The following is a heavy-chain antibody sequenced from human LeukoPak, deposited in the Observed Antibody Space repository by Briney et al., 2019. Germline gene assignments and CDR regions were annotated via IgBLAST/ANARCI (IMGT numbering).Heavy chain of an antibody. CDR2: INPSGGST. Sequence: ASVKVSCKASGYTFTSYYMHWVRQAPGQGLEWMGIINPSGGSTSYAQKFQGRVTMTRDTSTSTVYMELSSLRSGDTAVYYCARARRPYGSGSYYSSYWGQGTLVTVSS. CDR1: GYTFTSYY. J-gene: IGHJ4*02. D-gene: IGHD3-10*01. CDR3: ARARRPYGSGSYYSSY. V-gene: IGHV1-46*01.